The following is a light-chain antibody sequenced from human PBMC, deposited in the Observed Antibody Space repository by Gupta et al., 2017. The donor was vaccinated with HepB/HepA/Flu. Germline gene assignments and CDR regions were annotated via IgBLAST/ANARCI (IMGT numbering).Light chain of an antibody. V-gene: IGKV3-11*01. Sequence: EIVLTQSPATLSLSPGERATLSCRASQSVSSSLAWFQQKPGQAPRLLIYDASSRATGIKARFSGSGYGTDFTLTISSREPEDFAVYYCQQRSYWPPLYIFGQGTRLEIK. CDR3: QQRSYWPPLYI. CDR2: DAS. J-gene: IGKJ2*01. CDR1: QSVSSS.